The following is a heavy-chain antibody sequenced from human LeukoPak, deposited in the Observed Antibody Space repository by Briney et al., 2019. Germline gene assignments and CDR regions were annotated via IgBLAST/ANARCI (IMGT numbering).Heavy chain of an antibody. V-gene: IGHV4-39*07. Sequence: SETLSLTCTVSGGSISSSSYYWGWIRQPPGKGLEWIGSIYYSGSTYYNPSLKSRVTISVDTSKNQFSLKLRSVTAADTAVYYCARLYYDSSGLDAFDIWGQGTMVTVSS. CDR1: GGSISSSSYY. CDR3: ARLYYDSSGLDAFDI. D-gene: IGHD3-22*01. CDR2: IYYSGST. J-gene: IGHJ3*02.